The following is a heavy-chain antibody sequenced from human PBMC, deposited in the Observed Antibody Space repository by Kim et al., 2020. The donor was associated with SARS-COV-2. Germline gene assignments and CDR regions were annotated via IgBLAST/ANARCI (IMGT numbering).Heavy chain of an antibody. Sequence: NPSLKSRVTISVDTSKNQFSLKLSSVTAADTAVYYCARATWIQLWFVFDYWGQGTLVTVSS. J-gene: IGHJ4*02. V-gene: IGHV4-31*02. CDR3: ARATWIQLWFVFDY. D-gene: IGHD5-18*01.